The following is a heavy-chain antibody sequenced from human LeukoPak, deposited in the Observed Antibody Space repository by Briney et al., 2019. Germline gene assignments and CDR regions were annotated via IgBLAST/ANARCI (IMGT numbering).Heavy chain of an antibody. CDR1: GFTFSSYS. CDR3: ASGTGYNTGRSVDY. J-gene: IGHJ4*02. CDR2: ISGSGGST. Sequence: GGSLRLSCTASGFTFSSYSMTLVRQAPGKGLEWVSAISGSGGSTYYADSVKGRFTISRDNSKNTLYLQMNSLRAEDTAVYYCASGTGYNTGRSVDYWGQGTLVTVSS. D-gene: IGHD6-25*01. V-gene: IGHV3-23*01.